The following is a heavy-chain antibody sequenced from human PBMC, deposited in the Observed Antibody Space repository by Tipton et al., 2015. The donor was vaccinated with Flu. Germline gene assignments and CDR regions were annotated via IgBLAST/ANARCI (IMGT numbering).Heavy chain of an antibody. CDR2: ISFDGDRR. J-gene: IGHJ3*02. Sequence: SLRLSCSGSRDAFSSSSILWAHWLRQAPGRGLEWVADISFDGDRRHYAQCIKGRFTISRDTSNNMVYLQMNGLRPEDTAVYFCAFEDDRGTPGNYAFDIWGQGTVVTVSS. V-gene: IGHV3-30*03. D-gene: IGHD3-16*01. CDR1: RDAFSSSS. CDR3: AFEDDRGTPGNYAFDI.